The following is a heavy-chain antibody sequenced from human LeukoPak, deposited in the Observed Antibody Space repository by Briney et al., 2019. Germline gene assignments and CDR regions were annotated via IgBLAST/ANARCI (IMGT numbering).Heavy chain of an antibody. CDR3: ARLSPQIVATAFDD. CDR1: GGSISTYY. CDR2: IYYSGST. V-gene: IGHV4-59*08. J-gene: IGHJ4*02. D-gene: IGHD5-12*01. Sequence: SETLSLTCTVSGGSISTYYWSWIRQPPGKGLEWIGYIYYSGSTNYNPSLKSRVTISVDTSKNQFSLKLSSVTAADTAVYYCARLSPQIVATAFDDWGQGTLVTVSS.